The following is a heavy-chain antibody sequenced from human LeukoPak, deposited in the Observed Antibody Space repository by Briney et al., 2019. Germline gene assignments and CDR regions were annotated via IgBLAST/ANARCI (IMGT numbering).Heavy chain of an antibody. CDR3: ASSYYYGSGSYFHYGMDV. J-gene: IGHJ6*04. V-gene: IGHV5-51*01. CDR1: GYSFTSYW. CDR2: IYPGDSDT. D-gene: IGHD3-10*01. Sequence: GESLQISCKGSGYSFTSYWIGWVRQMPGKGLEWRGIIYPGDSDTRYSPSFQGQVTISADKSISTAYLQWSSLKAADTAMYYCASSYYYGSGSYFHYGMDVWGKGTTVTVSS.